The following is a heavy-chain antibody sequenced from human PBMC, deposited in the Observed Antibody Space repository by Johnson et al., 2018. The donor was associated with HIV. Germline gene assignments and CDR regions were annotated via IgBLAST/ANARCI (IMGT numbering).Heavy chain of an antibody. Sequence: VQLVESGGGLVKPGGSLRLSCAASGFTFSDYYMSWIRQAPGKGLEWVSGINWNGGSTGYADSVKGRFTISRDNAKNSLYLQMNSLRAEDTALYYCAREGEWERRNLHAFDIWGQGTMVTVSS. J-gene: IGHJ3*02. CDR1: GFTFSDYY. V-gene: IGHV3-20*04. CDR3: AREGEWERRNLHAFDI. D-gene: IGHD1-26*01. CDR2: INWNGGST.